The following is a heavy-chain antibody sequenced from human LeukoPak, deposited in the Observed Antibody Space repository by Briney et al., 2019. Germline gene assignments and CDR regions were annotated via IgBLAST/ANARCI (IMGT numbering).Heavy chain of an antibody. CDR2: IYHSGST. V-gene: IGHV4-30-2*01. J-gene: IGHJ5*02. CDR1: GGSISSGGYS. Sequence: PSQTLSLTCAVSGGSISSGGYSWSWIRQPPGKGLEWIGYIYHSGSTYYNPSLKSRVTISVDRSKNQFSLKLSSVTAADTAVYYCARALQGVDPWGQGTLVTVSS. D-gene: IGHD3-16*01. CDR3: ARALQGVDP.